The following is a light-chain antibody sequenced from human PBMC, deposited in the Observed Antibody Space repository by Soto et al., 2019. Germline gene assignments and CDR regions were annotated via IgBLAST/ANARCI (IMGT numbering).Light chain of an antibody. Sequence: AIQLTQSPSSLSASVGDRVTITCRASQGISSALAWYQQKPGKPPKLLIYDASSLESGVPSRFSGSGSGTDFTLTISSLQPEDFATYYCQQFNSYLRTFGQGTKVEMK. CDR1: QGISSA. J-gene: IGKJ1*01. CDR2: DAS. V-gene: IGKV1-13*02. CDR3: QQFNSYLRT.